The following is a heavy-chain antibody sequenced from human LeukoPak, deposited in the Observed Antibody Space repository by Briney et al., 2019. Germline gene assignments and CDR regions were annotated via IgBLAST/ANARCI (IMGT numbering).Heavy chain of an antibody. J-gene: IGHJ6*02. CDR3: ARWYSSSKRYYGMDV. D-gene: IGHD6-13*01. V-gene: IGHV3-7*01. CDR1: GFTFSSYW. CDR2: IKQDGSEK. Sequence: PGGSLRLSCAASGFTFSSYWMSWVRQAPGKGLEWVANIKQDGSEKCYVDSVKGRFTISRDNAKNSLYLQMNSLRAEDTAVYYCARWYSSSKRYYGMDVWGQGTTVTVSS.